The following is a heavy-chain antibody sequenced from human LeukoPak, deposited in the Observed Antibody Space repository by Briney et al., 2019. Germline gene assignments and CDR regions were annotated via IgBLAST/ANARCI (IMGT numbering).Heavy chain of an antibody. D-gene: IGHD3-22*01. CDR2: ISGSGGST. J-gene: IGHJ1*01. CDR3: AKDWRYYDSSGYYYGLAEYFQH. V-gene: IGHV3-23*01. CDR1: GFTFSSYA. Sequence: PGGSLRVSCAASGFTFSSYAMSWVRQAPGKGLEWVSVISGSGGSTEYADSVKGRFSISRDNSKNTLYLQMNSLRAEDTAVYYCAKDWRYYDSSGYYYGLAEYFQHWGQGTLVTVSS.